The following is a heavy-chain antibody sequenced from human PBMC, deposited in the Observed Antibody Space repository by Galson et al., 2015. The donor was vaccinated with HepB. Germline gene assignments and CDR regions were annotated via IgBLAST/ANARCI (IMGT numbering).Heavy chain of an antibody. CDR1: GFTVSSNY. D-gene: IGHD2-2*01. CDR3: AREGVEGRYCSSTSCYPHYYYYYYMDV. V-gene: IGHV3-53*01. J-gene: IGHJ6*03. Sequence: SLRLSCAASGFTVSSNYMSWVRQAPGKGLEWVSVLYSGGSTYYADSVKGQFTISRDNSKNTLYLQMNSLRAEDTAVYYCAREGVEGRYCSSTSCYPHYYYYYYMDVWGKGTTVTVSS. CDR2: LYSGGST.